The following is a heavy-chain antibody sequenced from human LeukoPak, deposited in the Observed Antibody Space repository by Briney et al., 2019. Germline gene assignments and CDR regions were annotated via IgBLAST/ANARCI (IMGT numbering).Heavy chain of an antibody. CDR2: IIPILGIA. CDR1: GGTFSSYA. V-gene: IGHV1-69*04. D-gene: IGHD1-26*01. J-gene: IGHJ4*02. Sequence: GASVKVSCKASGGTFSSYAISWVRQAPGQGLEWMGRIIPILGIANYAQKFQGRVTITADKSTSTAYMELSSLRSEDTAVYYCATCWGAQWELLCGLDYWGQGTLVTVSS. CDR3: ATCWGAQWELLCGLDY.